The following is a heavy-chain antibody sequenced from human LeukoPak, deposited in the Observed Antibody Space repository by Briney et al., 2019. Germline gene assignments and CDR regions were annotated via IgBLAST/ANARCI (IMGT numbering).Heavy chain of an antibody. CDR1: GGSISSGGYS. Sequence: SQTLSLTCAVSGGSISSGGYSWSWIRQPPGKGLEWIGYIYHSGSTYYNPSLKSRVTISVDRSKNQFSLKLSSVTAADTAVYYCARVGMATISLDYWGQGTLVTVSS. D-gene: IGHD5-24*01. J-gene: IGHJ4*02. CDR3: ARVGMATISLDY. CDR2: IYHSGST. V-gene: IGHV4-30-2*01.